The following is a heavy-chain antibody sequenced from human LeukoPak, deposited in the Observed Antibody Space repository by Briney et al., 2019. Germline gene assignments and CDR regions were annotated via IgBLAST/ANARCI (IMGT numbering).Heavy chain of an antibody. CDR3: ARGKKLIAAAGTRGGFDI. Sequence: SETLSLTCAVYGGSFSGYYWSWIRQPPGKGLEWIGEINHSGSTNYNPSLKSRVTISVDTSKNQFSLKLSSVTTADTAVYYCARGKKLIAAAGTRGGFDIWGQGTMVTVSS. D-gene: IGHD6-13*01. CDR1: GGSFSGYY. CDR2: INHSGST. J-gene: IGHJ3*02. V-gene: IGHV4-34*01.